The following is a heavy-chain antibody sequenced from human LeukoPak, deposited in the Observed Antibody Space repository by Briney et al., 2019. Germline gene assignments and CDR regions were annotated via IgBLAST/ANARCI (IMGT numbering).Heavy chain of an antibody. Sequence: ASVKVSCKASGYTFTSYDINWVRQATGQGLEWMGWMNPNSGNTGYARKFQGRVTITRNTSISTAYMELSSLRSEDTAVYYCASWGDDAFDIWGQGTMVTVSS. V-gene: IGHV1-8*03. CDR2: MNPNSGNT. J-gene: IGHJ3*02. CDR3: ASWGDDAFDI. CDR1: GYTFTSYD. D-gene: IGHD3-16*01.